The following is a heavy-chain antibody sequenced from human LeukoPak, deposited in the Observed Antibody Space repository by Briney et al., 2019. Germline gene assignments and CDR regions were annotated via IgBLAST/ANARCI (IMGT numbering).Heavy chain of an antibody. D-gene: IGHD2-8*01. CDR1: GFTFSSYA. Sequence: AGRSLRLSCAASGFTFSSYAMHWVRQAPGKGLEWVGVISYSGSNNYYPDSVNGRFPISRDNSKNKLYLQMNSLRAEDTAVYYCARALNGYYYYGMDVWGQGTTVTVAS. J-gene: IGHJ6*02. CDR2: ISYSGSNN. V-gene: IGHV3-30*04. CDR3: ARALNGYYYYGMDV.